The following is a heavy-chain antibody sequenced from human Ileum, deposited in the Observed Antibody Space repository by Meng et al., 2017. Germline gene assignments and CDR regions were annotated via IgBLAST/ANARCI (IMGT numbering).Heavy chain of an antibody. CDR2: IYWDGDK. V-gene: IGHV2-5*02. J-gene: IGHJ4*02. Sequence: QITLKETGPALVKATQTLTLTRNFSGFSLATSGVSVAWIRQPPGEALEWLALIYWDGDKRYSPSLKSRLTITKDTSKNQVVLRMTNMDPMDTGTYYCAHSPQGYFDYWGPGTLVTVSS. CDR1: GFSLATSGVS. CDR3: AHSPQGYFDY.